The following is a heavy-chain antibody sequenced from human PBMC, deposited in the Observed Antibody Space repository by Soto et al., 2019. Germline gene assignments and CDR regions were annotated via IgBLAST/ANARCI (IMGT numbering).Heavy chain of an antibody. D-gene: IGHD3-3*01. CDR2: IYYSGST. CDR1: GGSISSYY. J-gene: IGHJ4*02. V-gene: IGHV4-59*01. Sequence: PSETLSLTCTVSGGSISSYYWSWIRQPPGKGLEWIGYIYYSGSTNYNPSLKSRVTISVDTSKNQFSLKLSSVTAADTVVYYCARLSEWSPQGVFDYWGQGTLVTVSS. CDR3: ARLSEWSPQGVFDY.